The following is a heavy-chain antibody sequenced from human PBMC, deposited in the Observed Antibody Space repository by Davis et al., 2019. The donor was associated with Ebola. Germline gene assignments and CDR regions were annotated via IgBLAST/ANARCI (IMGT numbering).Heavy chain of an antibody. V-gene: IGHV3-23*01. CDR1: GFTFSSYA. J-gene: IGHJ4*02. CDR2: ISTGGGVT. CDR3: ARAVTAYYYDSSGYFGLQHFDY. Sequence: PGGSLRLSCAASGFTFSSYAMSWVRQAPGKGLEWVSGISTGGGVTIYADSVKGRFTISRDNSKNTLYLQMNSLRGEDTAVYYCARAVTAYYYDSSGYFGLQHFDYWGQGTLVTVSS. D-gene: IGHD3-22*01.